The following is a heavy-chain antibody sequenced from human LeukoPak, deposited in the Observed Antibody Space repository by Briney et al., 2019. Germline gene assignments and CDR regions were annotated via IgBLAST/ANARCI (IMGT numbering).Heavy chain of an antibody. Sequence: PSETLSLTCTVSGYSISSGDYWGWIRQPPGKGLEWIGSIYHSGSTYYNPSLKSRVTISVDTSKNQFSLKLSSVTAADTAVYYCAAYYDFWSGYFYYYYYMDVWGKGTTVTVSS. CDR3: AAYYDFWSGYFYYYYYMDV. CDR1: GYSISSGDY. J-gene: IGHJ6*03. D-gene: IGHD3-3*01. V-gene: IGHV4-38-2*02. CDR2: IYHSGST.